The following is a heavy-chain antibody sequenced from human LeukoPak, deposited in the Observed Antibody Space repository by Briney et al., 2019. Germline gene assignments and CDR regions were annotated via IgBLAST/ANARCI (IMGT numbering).Heavy chain of an antibody. D-gene: IGHD5-18*01. V-gene: IGHV4-39*01. Sequence: PSEALSLTCTVSGGSISSSSYYWGWIRQPPGKGLEWIGSIYYSGSTYYNPSPKSRVTISVDPSKNQFSLKLSSVTAADTAVYYCARHSGYSYGYAYYYYYMDVWGKGTTVTVSS. J-gene: IGHJ6*03. CDR1: GGSISSSSYY. CDR2: IYYSGST. CDR3: ARHSGYSYGYAYYYYYMDV.